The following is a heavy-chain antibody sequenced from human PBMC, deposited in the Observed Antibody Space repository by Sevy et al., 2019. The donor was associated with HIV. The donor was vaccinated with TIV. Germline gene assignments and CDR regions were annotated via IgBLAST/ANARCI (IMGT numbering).Heavy chain of an antibody. CDR1: GFTFSSYS. D-gene: IGHD3-16*01. CDR2: ISSSSSYI. Sequence: GGSLRLSCAASGFTFSSYSMNWVRQAPGKGLEWVSSISSSSSYIYYADSVKGRFTISRDNAKNSLYLQMNSLRAEDTAVYYCAREIRSLAGSLVGGYYYGMDVWGQGTTVTVSS. V-gene: IGHV3-21*01. J-gene: IGHJ6*02. CDR3: AREIRSLAGSLVGGYYYGMDV.